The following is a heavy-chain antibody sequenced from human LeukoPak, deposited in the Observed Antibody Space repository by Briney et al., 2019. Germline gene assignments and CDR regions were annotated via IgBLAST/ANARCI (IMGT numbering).Heavy chain of an antibody. CDR1: GGSFSGYY. V-gene: IGHV4-34*01. Sequence: PSETLSLTCAVYGGSFSGYYWSWIRQPPGKGLEWIGEINHSGSTNYNPSLKSRATISVDTSKNQFSLKLSSVTAADTAVYYCARGGATTVTTSYYYYGMDVWGKGTTVTVSS. CDR3: ARGGATTVTTSYYYYGMDV. CDR2: INHSGST. J-gene: IGHJ6*04. D-gene: IGHD4-17*01.